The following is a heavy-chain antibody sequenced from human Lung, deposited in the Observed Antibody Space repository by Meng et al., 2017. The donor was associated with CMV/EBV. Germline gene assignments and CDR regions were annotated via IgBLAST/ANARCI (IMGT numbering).Heavy chain of an antibody. CDR1: GFSLNTAGLG. D-gene: IGHD4-17*01. CDR2: VYWNDDN. J-gene: IGHJ2*01. Sequence: FSGFSLNTAGLGVGWVRQSPGKAPEWLALVYWNDDNRYSPSLRNRLTITKDTSKNQAVLTMSNMDPVDTATYYCAHYGDYRFGWYFDLWGRGTLVTVSS. V-gene: IGHV2-5*01. CDR3: AHYGDYRFGWYFDL.